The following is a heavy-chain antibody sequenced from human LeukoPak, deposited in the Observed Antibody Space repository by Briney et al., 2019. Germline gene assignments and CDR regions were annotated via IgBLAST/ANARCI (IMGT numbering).Heavy chain of an antibody. CDR1: GFTFDDYA. J-gene: IGHJ4*02. D-gene: IGHD6-13*01. CDR3: ARVSGSSCPDY. V-gene: IGHV3-9*01. CDR2: ISWNSGSI. Sequence: PGRSLRLSCAASGFTFDDYAMHWVRQAPGKGLEWVSGISWNSGSIGYADSVKGRFTISRDNAKNSLYLQMNSLRAEDTAVYYCARVSGSSCPDYWGQGTLVTVSS.